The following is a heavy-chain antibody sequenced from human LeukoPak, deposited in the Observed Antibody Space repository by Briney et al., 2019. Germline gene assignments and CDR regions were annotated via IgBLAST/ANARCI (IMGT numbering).Heavy chain of an antibody. V-gene: IGHV1-2*02. CDR1: GYSFTDYY. Sequence: GASVTVSCKASGYSFTDYYLHWVRQAPGQGLEWMGWINPNSGGTNSAPKFQGRVTMTRDTSISTAYMDLSRLTSDDSALYYRARALVAARPDFDYWGQGTLVTVSS. J-gene: IGHJ4*02. CDR2: INPNSGGT. CDR3: ARALVAARPDFDY. D-gene: IGHD6-6*01.